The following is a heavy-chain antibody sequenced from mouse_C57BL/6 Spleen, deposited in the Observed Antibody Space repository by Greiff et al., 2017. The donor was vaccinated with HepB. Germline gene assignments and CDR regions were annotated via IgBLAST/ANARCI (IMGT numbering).Heavy chain of an antibody. D-gene: IGHD1-1*01. Sequence: EVKLMESGAELVRPGASVKLSCTASGFNIKDYYMHWVKQRPEQGLEWIGRIDPEDGDTEYAPKFQGKATMTADTSSNTAYLQLSSLTSEDTAVYYCTTYGTTVVARDYWGQGTTLTVSS. CDR1: GFNIKDYY. J-gene: IGHJ2*01. CDR2: IDPEDGDT. V-gene: IGHV14-1*01. CDR3: TTYGTTVVARDY.